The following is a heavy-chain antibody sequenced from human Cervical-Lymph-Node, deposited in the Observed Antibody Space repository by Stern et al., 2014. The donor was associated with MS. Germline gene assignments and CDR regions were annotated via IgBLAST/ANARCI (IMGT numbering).Heavy chain of an antibody. D-gene: IGHD6-13*01. CDR2: ILPNGTT. Sequence: QVQLQESGPRLVKPSETLSLNCTVSDGSLGGFYWSWIRQSPGQGMGWIGHILPNGTTNFIPSLKSRVTISIDTSRSQFSVSLNSVTAADSAVYFCARTKGQQLPYSFYYYGMDLWGQGTTVTVSS. J-gene: IGHJ6*02. CDR3: ARTKGQQLPYSFYYYGMDL. CDR1: DGSLGGFY. V-gene: IGHV4-59*12.